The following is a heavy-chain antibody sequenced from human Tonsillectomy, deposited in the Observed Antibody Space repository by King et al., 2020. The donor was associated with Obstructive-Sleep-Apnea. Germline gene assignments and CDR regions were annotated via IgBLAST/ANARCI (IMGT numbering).Heavy chain of an antibody. CDR2: TYWKDTD. CDR3: TYSLSIAAASD. V-gene: IGHV2-5*01. J-gene: IGHJ4*02. D-gene: IGHD6-13*01. Sequence: ITLKESGPTVVKSTQTLTLTCDFSGFSLNTIGVGVGWIRQPPGKALEWLAHTYWKDTDRTSPSLRSRPTISKDTPKNQLVLTLTNVDPLDTATYYSTYSLSIAAASDWGQGARVTVSS. CDR1: GFSLNTIGVG.